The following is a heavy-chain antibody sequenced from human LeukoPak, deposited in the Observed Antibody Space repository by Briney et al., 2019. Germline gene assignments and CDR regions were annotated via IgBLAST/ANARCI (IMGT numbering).Heavy chain of an antibody. CDR1: GGSISSSSYY. V-gene: IGHV4-39*07. CDR2: IYYSGST. J-gene: IGHJ4*02. CDR3: ARVGYYYGSGSYLDY. Sequence: PSETLSLTCTVSGGSISSSSYYWGWIRQPPGKGLEWIGSIYYSGSTYYNPYLKSRVTISVDKSKNQFYLKLSSVTAADTAVDYCARVGYYYGSGSYLDYWGQGTLVTVSS. D-gene: IGHD3-10*01.